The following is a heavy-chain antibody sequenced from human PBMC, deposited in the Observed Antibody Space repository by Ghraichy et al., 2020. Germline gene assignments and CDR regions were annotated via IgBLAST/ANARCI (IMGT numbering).Heavy chain of an antibody. V-gene: IGHV3-9*01. CDR2: IRWKSGGV. D-gene: IGHD3-10*01. Sequence: GGSLRLSCVVSGFTFDDHAINWVRQAPGKGLEWVSGIRWKSGGVGYADSVKGRFTLSRDNAKNSLYLQMNSLKTEDTGLYYCAKGGGYYHGSGTLSRMYYYYGMDVWGQGTTVTVSS. CDR1: GFTFDDHA. CDR3: AKGGGYYHGSGTLSRMYYYYGMDV. J-gene: IGHJ6*02.